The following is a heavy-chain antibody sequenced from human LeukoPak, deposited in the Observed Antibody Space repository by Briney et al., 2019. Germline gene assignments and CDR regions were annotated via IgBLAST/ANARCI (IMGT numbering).Heavy chain of an antibody. CDR1: GGSISSGSYY. D-gene: IGHD4-23*01. Sequence: SETLSLTCTVSGGSISSGSYYWSGIRQPAGKGLEWIGRIYTSGSTNYNPSLKSRVTISVDTSKNQFSLKLSSVTAADTAVYYCARGYGDNSDLFDYWGQGTLVTVSS. J-gene: IGHJ4*02. CDR2: IYTSGST. V-gene: IGHV4-61*02. CDR3: ARGYGDNSDLFDY.